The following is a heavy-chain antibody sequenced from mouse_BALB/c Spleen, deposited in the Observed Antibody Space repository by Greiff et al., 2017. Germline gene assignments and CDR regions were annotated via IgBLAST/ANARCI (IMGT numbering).Heavy chain of an antibody. D-gene: IGHD3-2*01. CDR1: GFTFSSFG. V-gene: IGHV5-17*02. Sequence: DVKLVESGGGLVQPGGSRKLSCAASGFTFSSFGMHWVRQAPEKGLEWVAYISSGSSTIYYADTVKGRFTISRDNPKNTLFLQMTSLRSEDTAMYYCAGRETARATIGYYAMDYWGQGTSVTVSS. CDR3: AGRETARATIGYYAMDY. J-gene: IGHJ4*01. CDR2: ISSGSSTI.